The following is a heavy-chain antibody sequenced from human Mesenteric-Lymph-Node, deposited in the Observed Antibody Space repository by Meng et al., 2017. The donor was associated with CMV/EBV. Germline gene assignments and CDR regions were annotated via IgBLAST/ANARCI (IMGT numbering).Heavy chain of an antibody. Sequence: ASVKVSCKTSGYTFTDYYLHWVRQAPGQGLEWMGWINPDGGATKYTQKFQGRVTMTRDTSVSTSYMELNRLRPDDTAIYYCAKVGNGWPPPFHFWGPGTLVTVSS. D-gene: IGHD2-8*01. J-gene: IGHJ4*02. CDR2: INPDGGAT. CDR1: GYTFTDYY. V-gene: IGHV1-2*02. CDR3: AKVGNGWPPPFHF.